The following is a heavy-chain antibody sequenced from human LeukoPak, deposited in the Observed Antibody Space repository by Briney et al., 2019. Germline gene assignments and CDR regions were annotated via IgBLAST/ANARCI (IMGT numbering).Heavy chain of an antibody. CDR1: GYTLTELS. CDR2: FDPEDGET. D-gene: IGHD3-22*01. V-gene: IGHV1-24*01. CDR3: ATASRHYYDSSGYMAV. Sequence: GASVKVSCKVSGYTLTELSMHWVRQAPGKGLEWMGDFDPEDGETIYAQKFQGRVTMTEDTSTDTAYMELSSLRSEDTAVYYCATASRHYYDSSGYMAVWGQGTLVTVSS. J-gene: IGHJ4*02.